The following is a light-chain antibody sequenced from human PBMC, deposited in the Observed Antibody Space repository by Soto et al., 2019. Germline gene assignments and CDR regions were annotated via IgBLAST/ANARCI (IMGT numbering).Light chain of an antibody. V-gene: IGKV3-20*01. Sequence: EIVLTQAPGTLSLSPGDRATLSCRASQTLINTYLAWYQQRPGLAPRLLIYDASTRAPGIPDRFSGSGSGTDFTLTISRLEPEDFAVYYCQQYTSSPELTFGGGTRVDIK. CDR2: DAS. CDR3: QQYTSSPELT. CDR1: QTLINTY. J-gene: IGKJ4*01.